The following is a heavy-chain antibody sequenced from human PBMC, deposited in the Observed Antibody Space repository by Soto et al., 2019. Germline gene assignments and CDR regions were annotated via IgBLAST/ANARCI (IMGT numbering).Heavy chain of an antibody. CDR1: RFTFSSYS. CDR2: ISSSSSYI. D-gene: IGHD2-15*01. Sequence: GGSLRLSCAASRFTFSSYSMNWVRQAPGKGLEWVSSISSSSSYIYYADSVKGRFTISRDNAKNSLYLQMNSLRAEDTAVYYCAREDRYCSGGSCPRGAFDIWGQGTMVTVSS. J-gene: IGHJ3*02. CDR3: AREDRYCSGGSCPRGAFDI. V-gene: IGHV3-21*01.